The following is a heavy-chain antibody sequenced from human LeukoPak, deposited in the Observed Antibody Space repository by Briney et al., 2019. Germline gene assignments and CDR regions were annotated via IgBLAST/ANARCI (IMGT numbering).Heavy chain of an antibody. J-gene: IGHJ6*03. CDR2: IYYSGST. V-gene: IGHV4-31*03. Sequence: SRTLSLTCTVSGSSISSGGYYWSWIRQHPGKGLEWIGYIYYSGSTYYNPSLKSRVTISVDTSKNQFSLKLSSVTAADTAVYYCAGGPTHGVLYYCYFDVWGKGTTVTVSS. CDR1: GSSISSGGYY. CDR3: AGGPTHGVLYYCYFDV. D-gene: IGHD4-17*01.